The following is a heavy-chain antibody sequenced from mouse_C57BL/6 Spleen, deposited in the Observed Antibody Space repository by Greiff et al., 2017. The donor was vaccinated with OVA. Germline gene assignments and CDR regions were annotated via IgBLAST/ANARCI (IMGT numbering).Heavy chain of an antibody. V-gene: IGHV1-80*01. CDR1: GYAFSSYW. CDR2: IYPGDGDT. J-gene: IGHJ2*01. Sequence: QVQLQQPGTELVKPGASVKISCKASGYAFSSYWMNWVKQRPGKGLEWIGQIYPGDGDTNYNGKFKGKATLTADKSSSTAYMQLSSLTSEDSAVYFCARDYDYDYFDYWGQGTTLTVSS. D-gene: IGHD2-4*01. CDR3: ARDYDYDYFDY.